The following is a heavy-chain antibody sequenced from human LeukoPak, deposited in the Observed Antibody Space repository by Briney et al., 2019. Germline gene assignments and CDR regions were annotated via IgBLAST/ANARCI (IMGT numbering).Heavy chain of an antibody. J-gene: IGHJ4*02. CDR1: GFTFSSYW. CDR3: ARDLSSSWPASSFDY. D-gene: IGHD6-13*01. CDR2: INTDGSST. V-gene: IGHV3-74*01. Sequence: PGGSLRLSCAASGFTFSSYWMHWVRQAPGKGLVWVSRINTDGSSTSYADSVKGRFTISRDNAKNTLYLQMNSPRAEDTAVYYCARDLSSSWPASSFDYWGQGTLVTVSS.